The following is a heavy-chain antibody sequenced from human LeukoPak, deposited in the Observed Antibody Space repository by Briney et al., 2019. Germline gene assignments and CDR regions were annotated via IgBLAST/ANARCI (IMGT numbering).Heavy chain of an antibody. D-gene: IGHD2-21*01. CDR1: GYTFTGYY. J-gene: IGHJ3*02. Sequence: ASVKVSCKASGYTFTGYYIHWVRQAPGQGLEWMGWINPNSGGTNYAQKFQGRVTVTRDTSITTTYMELSRLRSDDTAVYYRARAVVVGTTLFAAFDIWGQGTMGTVSA. CDR2: INPNSGGT. CDR3: ARAVVVGTTLFAAFDI. V-gene: IGHV1-2*02.